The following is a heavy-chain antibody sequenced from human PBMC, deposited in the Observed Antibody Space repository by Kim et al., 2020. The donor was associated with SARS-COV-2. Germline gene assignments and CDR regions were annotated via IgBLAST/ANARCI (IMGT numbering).Heavy chain of an antibody. J-gene: IGHJ4*02. CDR3: AREGGITIFGVVIQPGGYFDY. CDR1: GYTFTSYG. CDR2: ISAYNGNT. Sequence: ASVKVSCKASGYTFTSYGISWVRQALGQGLEWMGWISAYNGNTNYAQKLQGRVTMTTDTSTSTAYMELRSLRSDDTAVYYCAREGGITIFGVVIQPGGYFDYWGQGTLVTVSS. D-gene: IGHD3-3*01. V-gene: IGHV1-18*01.